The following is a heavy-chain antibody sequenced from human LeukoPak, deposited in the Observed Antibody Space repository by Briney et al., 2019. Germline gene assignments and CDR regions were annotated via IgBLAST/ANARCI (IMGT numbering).Heavy chain of an antibody. CDR1: GGSFSDYY. Sequence: PSETLSLTCGVNGGSFSDYYWSWIRQPPGKGLEWIGEINHSGSTNYNPSLKSRVTMSVDTSKNHFSLNLSSVTAADTAVYYCARVYSSSGYSWLDPWGQGTLVTVSS. CDR3: ARVYSSSGYSWLDP. J-gene: IGHJ5*02. D-gene: IGHD6-6*01. CDR2: INHSGST. V-gene: IGHV4-34*01.